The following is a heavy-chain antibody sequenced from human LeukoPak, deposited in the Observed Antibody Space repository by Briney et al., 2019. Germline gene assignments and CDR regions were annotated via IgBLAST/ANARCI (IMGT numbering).Heavy chain of an antibody. CDR3: ATIRILVGAFNY. Sequence: GSSVKVSCKASGGTFSSYAISWVRQAPGQGLEWMGGFDPEDGETIYAQKFQGRVTMTEDTSTDTAYMELSSLRSEDTAVYYCATIRILVGAFNYWGQGTLVTVSS. D-gene: IGHD1-26*01. CDR2: FDPEDGET. J-gene: IGHJ4*02. CDR1: GGTFSSYA. V-gene: IGHV1-24*01.